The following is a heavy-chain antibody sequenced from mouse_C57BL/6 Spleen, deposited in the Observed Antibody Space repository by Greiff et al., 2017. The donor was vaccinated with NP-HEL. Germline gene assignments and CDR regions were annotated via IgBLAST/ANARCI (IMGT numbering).Heavy chain of an antibody. CDR1: GFSLTSYG. V-gene: IGHV2-4*01. CDR3: AKSFLLGGFDD. Sequence: QVQLKESGPGLVQPSQSLSITCTVSGFSLTSYGVHWVRQPPGKGLEWLGVIWSGGSTDYNAAFISRLSISKDNSKSQVFFKMNSLQADDSAIYYCAKSFLLGGFDDWGQGTTLTVSS. CDR2: IWSGGST. D-gene: IGHD4-1*01. J-gene: IGHJ2*01.